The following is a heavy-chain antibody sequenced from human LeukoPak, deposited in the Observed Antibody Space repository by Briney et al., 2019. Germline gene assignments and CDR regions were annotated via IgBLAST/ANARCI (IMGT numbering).Heavy chain of an antibody. V-gene: IGHV1-46*01. D-gene: IGHD3-22*01. CDR2: INPSGGSI. Sequence: GASVKVSCKASGYIFTSYYMFWVRQAPGQGLEWMEIINPSGGSIRYAQKFQGRVTMTRDTSTITVYMELSSLRSEDTAVYYCERGRNYYDSSGYYYEGDAFDIWGQGTMVTVSS. CDR1: GYIFTSYY. CDR3: ERGRNYYDSSGYYYEGDAFDI. J-gene: IGHJ3*02.